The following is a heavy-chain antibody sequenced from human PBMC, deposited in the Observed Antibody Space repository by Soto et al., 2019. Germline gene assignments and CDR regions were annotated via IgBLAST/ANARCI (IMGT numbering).Heavy chain of an antibody. J-gene: IGHJ5*02. V-gene: IGHV2-70*04. D-gene: IGHD6-19*01. CDR3: VRIQRSSGWNNWFHP. CDR1: GFSLSTSGLR. CDR2: IDWDDDK. Sequence: SGPTLVNPTQTLTLTCTFSGFSLSTSGLRVSGIRQPPGKALEWLARIDWDDDKFYRTSLKTRLSISKDTSKNQVVLTMTNVDLVDTATYYCVRIQRSSGWNNWFHPWGQGVLPTLS.